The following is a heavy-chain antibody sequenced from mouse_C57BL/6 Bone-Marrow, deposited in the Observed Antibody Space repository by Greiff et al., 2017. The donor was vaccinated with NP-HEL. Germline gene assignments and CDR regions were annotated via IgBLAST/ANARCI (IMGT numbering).Heavy chain of an antibody. J-gene: IGHJ4*01. Sequence: VQLQQPGAELVKPGASVKMSCKASGYTFTSYWITWVTQRPGQGLEWIGDIYPGSGSTNYNEKFKSKATLTVDTSSSTAYMQLSSLTSEDSAVFYCAREGYYDYDDYAMDYWGQGTSVTVSS. V-gene: IGHV1-55*01. D-gene: IGHD2-4*01. CDR1: GYTFTSYW. CDR3: AREGYYDYDDYAMDY. CDR2: IYPGSGST.